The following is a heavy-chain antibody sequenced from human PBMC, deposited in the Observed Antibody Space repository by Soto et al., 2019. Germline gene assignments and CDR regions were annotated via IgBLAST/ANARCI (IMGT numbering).Heavy chain of an antibody. V-gene: IGHV5-10-1*01. CDR2: IDPSDSYT. J-gene: IGHJ6*01. CDR1: GYTFTSYW. Sequence: GESLKISCKGSGYTFTSYWISWVRQMPGKGLEWMGRIDPSDSYTNYSPSFQGHVTISADKSISTAYLQWSSLKASDTAMYYCARRVSSSWSGRGYYYGMDVWGQGTTVTVSS. D-gene: IGHD6-13*01. CDR3: ARRVSSSWSGRGYYYGMDV.